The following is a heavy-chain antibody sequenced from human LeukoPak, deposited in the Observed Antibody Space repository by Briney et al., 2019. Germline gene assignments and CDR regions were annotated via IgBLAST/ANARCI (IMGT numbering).Heavy chain of an antibody. CDR2: IYYSGST. Sequence: SETLSLTCTVSGGSISSYYWSWIRQPPGKGLEWIGYIYYSGSTNYNPSLESRVTISVDTSKNQFSLKLSSVTAADTAVYYCARVVRGVVTSSYYFDYWGQGTLVTVSS. J-gene: IGHJ4*02. CDR3: ARVVRGVVTSSYYFDY. V-gene: IGHV4-59*01. CDR1: GGSISSYY. D-gene: IGHD5-12*01.